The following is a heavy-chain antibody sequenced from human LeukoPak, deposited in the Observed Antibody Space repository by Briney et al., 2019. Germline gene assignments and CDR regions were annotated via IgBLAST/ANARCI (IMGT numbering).Heavy chain of an antibody. CDR2: IYSGGYT. CDR3: AKTADYGDHPIDY. D-gene: IGHD4-17*01. CDR1: GFTVNNNY. Sequence: GGSLRLSCAASGFTVNNNYMSWVRQAPGRGLEWVSVIYSGGYTYYAGSVKGRFTISRDNSKNTLYLQMNSLRAEDTAVYYCAKTADYGDHPIDYWGQGTLVTVSS. V-gene: IGHV3-53*05. J-gene: IGHJ4*02.